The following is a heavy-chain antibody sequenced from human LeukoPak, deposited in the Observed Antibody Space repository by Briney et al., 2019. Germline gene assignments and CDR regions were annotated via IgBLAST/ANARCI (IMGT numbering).Heavy chain of an antibody. CDR1: GYAFTGYY. CDR3: ARDISAEYYFDY. J-gene: IGHJ4*02. V-gene: IGHV1-2*02. CDR2: INPNSGGT. Sequence: GASVKVSCKASGYAFTGYYMHWVRQAPGQGLEWMGWINPNSGGTNYAQKFQGRVTMTRDMSTSTVYMELSSLRSEDTAVYYCARDISAEYYFDYWGQGTLVTVSS.